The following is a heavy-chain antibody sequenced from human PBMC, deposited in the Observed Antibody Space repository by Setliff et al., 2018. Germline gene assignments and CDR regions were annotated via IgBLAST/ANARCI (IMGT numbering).Heavy chain of an antibody. CDR1: GYSFTAYA. CDR2: IIPIFGTA. CDR3: AREDGTYYNFWSGYSTTPYYGMDV. D-gene: IGHD3-3*01. J-gene: IGHJ6*02. V-gene: IGHV1-69*13. Sequence: ASVKVSCKAPGYSFTAYAMHWVRQAPGQRLEWMGGIIPIFGTANYAQKFQGRVTITADESTSTAYMELSSLRSEDTAVYYCAREDGTYYNFWSGYSTTPYYGMDVWGQGTTVTVSS.